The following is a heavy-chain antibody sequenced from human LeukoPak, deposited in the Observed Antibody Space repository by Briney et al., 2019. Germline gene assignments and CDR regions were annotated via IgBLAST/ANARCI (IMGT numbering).Heavy chain of an antibody. D-gene: IGHD3-10*01. CDR2: INPSGGST. CDR3: ARDWNYYGSGSYFHFDY. V-gene: IGHV1-46*01. J-gene: IGHJ4*02. Sequence: ASVKVSCKASGYSFTSYYMHWVRQAPGQGLEWMGIINPSGGSTSYAQKFQGRVTMTRDTSTSTVYMELSSLRSEDTAVYYCARDWNYYGSGSYFHFDYWGQGTLVTVSS. CDR1: GYSFTSYY.